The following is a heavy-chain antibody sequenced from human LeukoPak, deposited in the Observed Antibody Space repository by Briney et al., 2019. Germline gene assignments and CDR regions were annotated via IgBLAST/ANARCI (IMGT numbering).Heavy chain of an antibody. J-gene: IGHJ4*02. V-gene: IGHV3-30*02. CDR2: IRYDGSNK. Sequence: GGSLRLSCAASGFTFSNYGMHWVRQAPGKGLEWVAFIRYDGSNKYYADSVKGRFTISRDNSKNTLYLQMNSLRAEDTAVYYCAKGAASSSWYYYFDYWGQGTLVTVSS. D-gene: IGHD6-13*01. CDR1: GFTFSNYG. CDR3: AKGAASSSWYYYFDY.